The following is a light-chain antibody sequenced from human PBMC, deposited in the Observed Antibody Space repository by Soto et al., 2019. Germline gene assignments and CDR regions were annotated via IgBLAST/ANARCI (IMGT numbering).Light chain of an antibody. CDR2: KAS. V-gene: IGKV1-5*03. J-gene: IGKJ1*01. Sequence: DIQMTQSPSTLSASVGDRVTITCRASQSISSWLAWYQQKPGKAPKLLIYKASSLESGVPSRFSGSGSGTEFTLTISSLQPDDFAPAYCQQYNSYPWTVGQGTKVEIK. CDR3: QQYNSYPWT. CDR1: QSISSW.